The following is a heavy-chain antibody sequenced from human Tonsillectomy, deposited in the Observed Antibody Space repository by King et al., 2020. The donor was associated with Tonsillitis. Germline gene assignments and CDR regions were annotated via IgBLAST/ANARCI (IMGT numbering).Heavy chain of an antibody. CDR2: INPNSGGT. CDR1: GYTFTGYY. CDR3: ARISAVAVAGGWFDP. V-gene: IGHV1-2*02. Sequence: QLVQSGAEVKKPGASVKVSCKASGYTFTGYYMHWVRQAPGQGLEWMGWINPNSGGTNYAQKFQGRVTMTRDTSISTAYMELSRLRSDDTAVYYCARISAVAVAGGWFDPWGQGTLVTVSS. D-gene: IGHD6-19*01. J-gene: IGHJ5*02.